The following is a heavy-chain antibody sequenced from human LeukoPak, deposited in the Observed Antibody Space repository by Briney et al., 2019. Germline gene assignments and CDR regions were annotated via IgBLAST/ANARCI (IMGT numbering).Heavy chain of an antibody. Sequence: ASVKVSCKASGFTFTSSAMRWVRQARGQRLEWIGWIVVGSGNTNYAQKFQERVTITRDMSTSTAYMELSSLRSEDTAVYYCAALGRYCSGGSCYSDFDYWGQGTLVTVSS. V-gene: IGHV1-58*02. D-gene: IGHD2-15*01. CDR1: GFTFTSSA. CDR2: IVVGSGNT. CDR3: AALGRYCSGGSCYSDFDY. J-gene: IGHJ4*02.